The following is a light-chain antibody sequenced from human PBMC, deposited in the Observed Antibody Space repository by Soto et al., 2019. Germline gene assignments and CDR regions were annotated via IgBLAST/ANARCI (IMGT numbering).Light chain of an antibody. V-gene: IGKV1-39*01. J-gene: IGKJ2*01. CDR3: LPSYSTPTYT. CDR2: AAS. Sequence: DIQMTQSPSSLSASVGDRVTITCRASQSISSYLNWYQQKPGKAPKLLIYAASSLQSGVPSRFSGSGSGTDFTLTISSLQPEDFATYYCLPSYSTPTYTFGQGTKLEI. CDR1: QSISSY.